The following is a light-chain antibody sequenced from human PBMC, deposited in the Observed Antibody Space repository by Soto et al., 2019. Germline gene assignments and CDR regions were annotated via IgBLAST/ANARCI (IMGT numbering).Light chain of an antibody. CDR2: GAS. Sequence: EIVLTQSPGTLSLSPGERATLSCRASQSVSSSYLAWYQQKPGQAPRLLIYGASSRATGIPHRFSGSGSGTDFTLTISRLEPEDFAVYYCQQHGSSPETFGQGTKV. CDR1: QSVSSSY. CDR3: QQHGSSPET. V-gene: IGKV3-20*01. J-gene: IGKJ1*01.